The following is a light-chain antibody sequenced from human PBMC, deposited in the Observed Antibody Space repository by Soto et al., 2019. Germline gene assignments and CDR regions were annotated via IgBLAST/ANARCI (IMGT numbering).Light chain of an antibody. V-gene: IGKV1-5*01. Sequence: DIQMTQSPSTLSASVGDRVTITCRASQSISSWLAWYQQKPGKAPKFLIYDASSLESGVPARFSGSGSETGFTRSISSLQPDYFATYYCKQYNSYSYTFGQGTKREIK. CDR3: KQYNSYSYT. CDR2: DAS. CDR1: QSISSW. J-gene: IGKJ2*01.